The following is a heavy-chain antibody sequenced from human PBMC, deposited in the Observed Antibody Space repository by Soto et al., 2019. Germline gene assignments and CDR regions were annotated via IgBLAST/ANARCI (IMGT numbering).Heavy chain of an antibody. CDR3: TTGFRVTIFGVVGGMDV. Sequence: GGSLRLSCAASGFTFSNAWMNWVRQAPGKGLEWVGRIKSKTDGGTTDYAAPVKGRFTISRDDSKNTLYLQMNSLKTEDTAVYYCTTGFRVTIFGVVGGMDVWGQGTTVTVSS. CDR1: GFTFSNAW. D-gene: IGHD3-3*01. J-gene: IGHJ6*02. V-gene: IGHV3-15*07. CDR2: IKSKTDGGTT.